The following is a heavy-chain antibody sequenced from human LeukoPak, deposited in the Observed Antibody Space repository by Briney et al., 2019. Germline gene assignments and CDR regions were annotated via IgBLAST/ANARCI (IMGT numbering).Heavy chain of an antibody. J-gene: IGHJ4*02. V-gene: IGHV4-4*07. Sequence: SETLPLTCTVSGGSISSYYWSWIRQPAGKGLEWIGRIYSSGSTNYNPSLRSRVTMSVDTSKNQFSLKLSSVTAADTAVYYCARAGGLSGTPPFDYWGQGTLVTVSS. D-gene: IGHD1-14*01. CDR3: ARAGGLSGTPPFDY. CDR1: GGSISSYY. CDR2: IYSSGST.